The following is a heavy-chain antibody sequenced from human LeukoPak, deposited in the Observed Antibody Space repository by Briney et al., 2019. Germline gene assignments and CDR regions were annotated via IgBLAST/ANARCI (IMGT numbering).Heavy chain of an antibody. CDR3: ARFSGGCSYLTDFDY. Sequence: GRSLRLSCAASGFTFSSYAMHWVRQAPGKGLEWVAVISYDGSNKYYADSVKGRFTISRDNTKNTLYLQMNSLRAEDTAVYYCARFSGGCSYLTDFDYWGQGTLVTVSS. CDR2: ISYDGSNK. D-gene: IGHD5-18*01. J-gene: IGHJ4*02. CDR1: GFTFSSYA. V-gene: IGHV3-30-3*01.